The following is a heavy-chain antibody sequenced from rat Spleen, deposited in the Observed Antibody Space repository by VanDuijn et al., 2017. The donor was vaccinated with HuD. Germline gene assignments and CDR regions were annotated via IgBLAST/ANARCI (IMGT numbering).Heavy chain of an antibody. V-gene: IGHV5-31*01. J-gene: IGHJ2*01. CDR1: GFTFNNYW. CDR3: ARLATDYFDY. Sequence: EVQLVESGGGLVQPGRSLKLSCVASGFTFNNYWMTWIRQAPGKGLEWVASINTGGGNTYYRDSVKGRFTISRDTARNTLYLQMDSLRSEDTATYYCARLATDYFDYWGQGVMLTVSS. D-gene: IGHD3-4*01. CDR2: INTGGGNT.